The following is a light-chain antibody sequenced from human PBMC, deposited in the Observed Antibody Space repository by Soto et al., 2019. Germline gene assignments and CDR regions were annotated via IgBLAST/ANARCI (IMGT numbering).Light chain of an antibody. CDR1: NSNIGNNN. J-gene: IGLJ2*01. CDR3: AAWDDSRSGVV. CDR2: RNN. V-gene: IGLV1-44*01. Sequence: QSVLTQAPAASEPPGQRVTISCSGSNSNIGNNNVNWYQMVPGTAPKLLIYRNNQRPSGVPDRFSASKSGTSASLAISGLRSEDEADYYCAAWDDSRSGVVFGGGTQLTVL.